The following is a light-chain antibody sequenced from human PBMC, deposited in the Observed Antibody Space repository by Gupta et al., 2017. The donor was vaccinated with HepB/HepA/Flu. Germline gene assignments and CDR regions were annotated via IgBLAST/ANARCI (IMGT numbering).Light chain of an antibody. V-gene: IGKV1-33*01. CDR2: DAS. J-gene: IGKJ4*01. CDR1: QDINNY. CDR3: QQYDSLPLT. Sequence: DIKMTQSPSSLSSSVGDRVTITCQASQDINNYLSWFQQKPGKPPKLLIYDASALETGVPSRFTGSGSETFFTFTITSLQPEDVATYYCQQYDSLPLTFGGGTKVEIK.